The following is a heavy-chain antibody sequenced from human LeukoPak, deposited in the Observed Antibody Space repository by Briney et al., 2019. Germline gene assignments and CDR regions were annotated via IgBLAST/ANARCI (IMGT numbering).Heavy chain of an antibody. V-gene: IGHV3-7*01. J-gene: IGHJ4*02. CDR3: ARDLSAMASGSYDRSYYFDY. CDR1: GFTFSNYW. D-gene: IGHD1-26*01. CDR2: IKQDGSEK. Sequence: PGGSLRLSCAASGFTFSNYWMSWVRQAPGKGLEWVANIKQDGSEKYVDSVRGRFTVSRDNADNSLYLQMNSLRAEDTAKYYCARDLSAMASGSYDRSYYFDYWGQGTLVTVSS.